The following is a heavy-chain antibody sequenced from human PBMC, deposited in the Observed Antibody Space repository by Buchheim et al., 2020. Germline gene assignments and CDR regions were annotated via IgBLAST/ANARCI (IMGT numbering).Heavy chain of an antibody. Sequence: EVQLLESGGDLVQPGGSLRLSCEASGFTFINYGMSWVRQAPGKGLEWVSGIDGGSYTTFYADSVKGRFTISRDNRKNTLYLQMSGMRAEDTAVYYCAKRDYYGDGGAFDSWGQGTL. CDR3: AKRDYYGDGGAFDS. CDR2: IDGGSYTT. CDR1: GFTFINYG. V-gene: IGHV3-23*01. J-gene: IGHJ4*02. D-gene: IGHD3-10*01.